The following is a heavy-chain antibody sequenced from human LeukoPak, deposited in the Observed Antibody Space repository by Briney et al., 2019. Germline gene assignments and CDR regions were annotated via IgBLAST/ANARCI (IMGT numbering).Heavy chain of an antibody. Sequence: SVKVSCKASGGTFSSYTISWVRQAPGQGLEWMGRIIPILGIANYAQKFQGRVTITADKSTSTAYMELSSLRSEDTAVYYCAREKDFGVVISPRYYYYYMDVWGKGTTVTVS. CDR2: IIPILGIA. CDR1: GGTFSSYT. D-gene: IGHD3-3*01. J-gene: IGHJ6*03. V-gene: IGHV1-69*04. CDR3: AREKDFGVVISPRYYYYYMDV.